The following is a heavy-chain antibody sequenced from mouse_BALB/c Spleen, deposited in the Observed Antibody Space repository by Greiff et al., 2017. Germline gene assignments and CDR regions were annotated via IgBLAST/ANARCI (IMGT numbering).Heavy chain of an antibody. V-gene: IGHV14-3*02. D-gene: IGHD2-4*01. CDR3: AYDYDGAMDY. J-gene: IGHJ4*01. CDR2: IAPAHGTT. CDR1: GFNIKDSY. Sequence: EVQLQQSGAELVKPGASVKLSCTASGFNIKDSYMHWVKQRPDQGLEWIGSIAPAHGTTKYDPKFQGKATITADISSSTAYLQLCSLKSEDTAVYSCAYDYDGAMDYGGQGTSVTVSS.